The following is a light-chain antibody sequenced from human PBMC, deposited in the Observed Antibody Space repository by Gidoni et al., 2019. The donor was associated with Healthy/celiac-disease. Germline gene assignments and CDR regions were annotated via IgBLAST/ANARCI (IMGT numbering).Light chain of an antibody. CDR1: QRVSSY. Sequence: EIVLTQSPATLSLSPGERATLSCRASQRVSSYLAWYQQKPGQAPRLLIYDASNRATGIPARFSGSGSGTDFTLTISSLESEDFAVYYCQQRSNWPPITFGPGTKVDIK. CDR3: QQRSNWPPIT. V-gene: IGKV3-11*01. CDR2: DAS. J-gene: IGKJ3*01.